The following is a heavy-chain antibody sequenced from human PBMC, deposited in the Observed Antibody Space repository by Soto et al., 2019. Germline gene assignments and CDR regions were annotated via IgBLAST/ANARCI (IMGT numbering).Heavy chain of an antibody. CDR2: ISASGGGT. Sequence: EVQLLESGGGLVQPGGSLRLSCAASGFTFIRYAMTWVRQAPGKGLEWVSAISASGGGTYYADSVKGRFTISRDNSKNTLYLQMNSLRAEDTAVYYCARARSFDWFDPWGQGTLVTVSS. V-gene: IGHV3-23*01. CDR3: ARARSFDWFDP. CDR1: GFTFIRYA. J-gene: IGHJ5*02. D-gene: IGHD6-13*01.